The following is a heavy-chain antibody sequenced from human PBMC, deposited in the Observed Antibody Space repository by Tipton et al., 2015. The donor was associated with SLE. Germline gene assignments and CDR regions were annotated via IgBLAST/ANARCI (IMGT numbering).Heavy chain of an antibody. CDR1: GGSISSYY. CDR2: INHSGST. D-gene: IGHD6-6*01. CDR3: ARIPPPGLHSSSSTDHYFDC. V-gene: IGHV4-34*01. Sequence: LRLSCTVSGGSISSYYWSWIRQPPGKGLEWIGEINHSGSTNYNPSLKSRVTISVDTSKNQFSLKLSSVTAADTAVYFCARIPPPGLHSSSSTDHYFDCWGQGSLVTVSS. J-gene: IGHJ4*02.